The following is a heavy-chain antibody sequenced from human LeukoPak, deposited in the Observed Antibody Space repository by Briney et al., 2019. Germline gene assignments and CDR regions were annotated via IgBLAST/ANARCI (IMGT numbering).Heavy chain of an antibody. V-gene: IGHV4-38-2*02. CDR3: ARHGQEDSSGYYTFDY. CDR1: GYSISSSYY. D-gene: IGHD3-22*01. Sequence: SETLSLTCTVSGYSISSSYYWGWIRQPPGKGLEWIGSIYHSGSTYYNPSLKSRVTISVDTSKNQSSLKLSSVTAADTAVYYCARHGQEDSSGYYTFDYWGQGTLVTVSS. J-gene: IGHJ4*02. CDR2: IYHSGST.